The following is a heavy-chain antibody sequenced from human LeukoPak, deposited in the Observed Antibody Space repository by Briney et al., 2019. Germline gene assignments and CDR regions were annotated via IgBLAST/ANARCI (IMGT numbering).Heavy chain of an antibody. J-gene: IGHJ5*02. CDR2: IYYSGST. Sequence: LETLSLTCTVSGGSISSYYWSWIRQPPGKGLEWIGYIYYSGSTNYNPSLKSRVTISVDTSKNQFSLKLSSVTAADTAVYYCASGPDEDLWFDPWGQGTLVTVSS. V-gene: IGHV4-59*01. D-gene: IGHD1-14*01. CDR1: GGSISSYY. CDR3: ASGPDEDLWFDP.